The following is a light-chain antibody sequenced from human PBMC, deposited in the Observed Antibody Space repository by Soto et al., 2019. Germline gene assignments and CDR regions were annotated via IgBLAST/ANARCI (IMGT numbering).Light chain of an antibody. Sequence: DIQMTQSPSPLSASVGDRVTITCRASQSLSSWLAWYQLKPGKAPKLLIYDASSLESGVPSRFSGSGSGTEFTLTISSLQPDDFATYYCQQYSSYSPYTFGQGTKVDIK. V-gene: IGKV1-5*01. CDR1: QSLSSW. CDR3: QQYSSYSPYT. CDR2: DAS. J-gene: IGKJ2*01.